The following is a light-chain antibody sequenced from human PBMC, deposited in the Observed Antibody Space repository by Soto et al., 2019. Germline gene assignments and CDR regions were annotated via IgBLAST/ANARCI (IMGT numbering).Light chain of an antibody. J-gene: IGKJ1*01. V-gene: IGKV3-20*01. CDR2: GAS. CDR3: EQYGSSPRT. CDR1: QSVSSSY. Sequence: EIVLTQSPGTLSLSPGERATLSCTDSQSVSSSYLAWYQKTPGQAQRLRIEGASSRATGIPDRCSGIGSGTDCTLPISRLEPEEVAVYYCEQYGSSPRTFGQGTKVDIK.